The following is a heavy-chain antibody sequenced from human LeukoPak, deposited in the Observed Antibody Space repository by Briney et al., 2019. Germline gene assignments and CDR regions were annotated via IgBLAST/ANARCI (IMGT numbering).Heavy chain of an antibody. CDR3: ARHRFAWYDFDV. Sequence: SETLSLTCAVSGYSISSGSYWDWIRQPPGKGLEWIGTIYHSGSTYYNPSLKSRVTISVDTSKNQFSLRLSSVTAADTAVYYCARHRFAWYDFDVWGQGTRVTVS. D-gene: IGHD3-9*01. V-gene: IGHV4-38-2*01. CDR2: IYHSGST. J-gene: IGHJ3*01. CDR1: GYSISSGSY.